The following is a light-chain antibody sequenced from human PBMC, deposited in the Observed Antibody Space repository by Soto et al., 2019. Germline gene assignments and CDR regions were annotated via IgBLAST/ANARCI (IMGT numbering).Light chain of an antibody. CDR1: SSDVGGYNY. CDR3: SSYTSSGTPFDV. J-gene: IGLJ1*01. Sequence: QSALTQPASVSGSPGQSITISCTGTSSDVGGYNYVSWYQQHPGKAPKLMIYDVSNRPSGVSNRFSGSKSGHTASLTISGLQAEDEADYYCSSYTSSGTPFDVFGTGTKLTVL. CDR2: DVS. V-gene: IGLV2-14*01.